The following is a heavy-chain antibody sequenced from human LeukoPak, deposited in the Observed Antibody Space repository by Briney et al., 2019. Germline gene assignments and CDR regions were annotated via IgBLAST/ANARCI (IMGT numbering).Heavy chain of an antibody. V-gene: IGHV3-21*01. D-gene: IGHD2-21*01. CDR1: GFTFSFYT. Sequence: GTLRLSCAASGFTFSFYTMNWVRQAPGKGLEWVSSISSSSSYIYYADSVKGRFTISRDNAKNSLYLQMNSLRAEDTAVYYCARVVIGGSYYYYYYMDVWGKGTTVTISS. CDR2: ISSSSSYI. CDR3: ARVVIGGSYYYYYYMDV. J-gene: IGHJ6*03.